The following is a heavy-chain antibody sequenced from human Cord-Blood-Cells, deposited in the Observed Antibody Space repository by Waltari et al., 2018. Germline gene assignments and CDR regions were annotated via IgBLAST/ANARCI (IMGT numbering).Heavy chain of an antibody. Sequence: QVQLQESGPGLVKPSETLSLTCAVSGYSISSGYYWGWIRQPPGKGLGWIGSIYHSGSTYYNPYLKRRVTISVDTSKNQFSLKRSSVTAADTAVYYCARVGSGSYESRSGFDYWGQGTLVTVSS. D-gene: IGHD1-26*01. V-gene: IGHV4-38-2*01. CDR2: IYHSGST. J-gene: IGHJ4*02. CDR1: GYSISSGYY. CDR3: ARVGSGSYESRSGFDY.